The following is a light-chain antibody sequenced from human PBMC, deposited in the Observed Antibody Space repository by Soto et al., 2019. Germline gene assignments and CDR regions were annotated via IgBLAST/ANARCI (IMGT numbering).Light chain of an antibody. CDR2: GAC. Sequence: EIVLTQSPATLSLSPGERATLSCRDSQSVSSYLALYQQKPGQAASLLIYGACTSATGLPASFRGTASRTESPPTISSLQSEDFALYYRQQYNDWPLSFGQGTKVDIK. CDR1: QSVSSY. V-gene: IGKV3-15*01. J-gene: IGKJ1*01. CDR3: QQYNDWPLS.